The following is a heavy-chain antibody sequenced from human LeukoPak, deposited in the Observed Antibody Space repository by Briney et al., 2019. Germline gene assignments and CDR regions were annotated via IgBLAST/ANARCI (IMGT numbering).Heavy chain of an antibody. D-gene: IGHD1-1*01. CDR3: AKRKPSWKYFVY. CDR2: ITSRGGST. J-gene: IGHJ4*02. CDR1: GFTPSTYA. V-gene: IGHV3-23*01. Sequence: GGSLRLSCAASGFTPSTYAVSWVRQAPGRGLEWVSSITSRGGSTDYADSVKGRFTISRDNSKNTLYLQMNSLRAEDTAVYYCAKRKPSWKYFVYWGQRTLVTVSS.